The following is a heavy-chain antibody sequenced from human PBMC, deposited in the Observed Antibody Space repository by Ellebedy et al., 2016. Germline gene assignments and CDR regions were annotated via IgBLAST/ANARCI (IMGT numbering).Heavy chain of an antibody. CDR2: VFHSGST. Sequence: SETLSLTCTVSGGSISSSSYYWGWIRQPPGKGLEWIGHVFHSGSTNYNPSLKGRVTISVDTSKNQFSLNLSSVTAADTAVYYCARSGYAMDVWGKGTAVTVSS. V-gene: IGHV4-61*05. D-gene: IGHD1-26*01. CDR3: ARSGYAMDV. CDR1: GGSISSSSYY. J-gene: IGHJ6*04.